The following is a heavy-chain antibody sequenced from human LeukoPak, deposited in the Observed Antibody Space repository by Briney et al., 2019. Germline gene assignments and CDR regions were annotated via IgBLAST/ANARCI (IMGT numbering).Heavy chain of an antibody. J-gene: IGHJ4*02. V-gene: IGHV1-2*02. CDR1: GYTFTGYY. CDR3: ARDKAISSWSKRWYFDY. CDR2: VNPNSGGT. D-gene: IGHD6-13*01. Sequence: ASVKVSCKASGYTFTGYYMHGVRQAPGQGLEWMGWVNPNSGGTNYAQKFQGRVTMTRDTSISTAYMEPSRLRSDDTAVYYCARDKAISSWSKRWYFDYWGQGTLVTVSS.